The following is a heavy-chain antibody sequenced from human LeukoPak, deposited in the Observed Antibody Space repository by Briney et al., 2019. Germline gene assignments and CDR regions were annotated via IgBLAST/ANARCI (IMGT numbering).Heavy chain of an antibody. J-gene: IGHJ4*02. CDR1: GHTFSDYY. Sequence: GASVKVSCKASGHTFSDYYLHWVRQAPGQGLEWMGWINPNSGDTNSTQKFQGRVTMTRGTSSSLSYMELRSLTVDDTAVYFCARHPFATPFDYWGPGTLVTVSS. CDR2: INPNSGDT. V-gene: IGHV1-2*02. D-gene: IGHD2-15*01. CDR3: ARHPFATPFDY.